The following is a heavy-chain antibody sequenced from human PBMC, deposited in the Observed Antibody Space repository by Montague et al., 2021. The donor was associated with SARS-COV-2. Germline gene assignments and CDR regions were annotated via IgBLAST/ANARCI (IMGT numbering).Heavy chain of an antibody. Sequence: SETLSLTCTVSGGSISSSSYYWGWIRQPPGKGLEWIGSIYYTGSTYYXPPLKSRVTISVDTSKNQFSLKLSSVTAADTAVYYCARDTRIAMLVVATRYGLDVWGQGTTVTVSS. V-gene: IGHV4-39*07. D-gene: IGHD3-22*01. J-gene: IGHJ6*02. CDR1: GGSISSSSYY. CDR2: IYYTGST. CDR3: ARDTRIAMLVVATRYGLDV.